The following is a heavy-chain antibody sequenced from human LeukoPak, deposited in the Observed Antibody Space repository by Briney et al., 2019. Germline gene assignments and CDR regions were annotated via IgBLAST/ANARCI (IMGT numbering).Heavy chain of an antibody. D-gene: IGHD5-24*01. CDR3: ARSYGYNKFDY. V-gene: IGHV4-59*08. CDR2: IYYSGST. Sequence: ASETLSLTCTVSGGSISSYYWNWIRQPPGKGLEWIGYIYYSGSTNYNPSLKSRVTISVDTSKNQFSLKLSSVTAADTAVYYCARSYGYNKFDYWGQETLVTVSS. J-gene: IGHJ4*02. CDR1: GGSISSYY.